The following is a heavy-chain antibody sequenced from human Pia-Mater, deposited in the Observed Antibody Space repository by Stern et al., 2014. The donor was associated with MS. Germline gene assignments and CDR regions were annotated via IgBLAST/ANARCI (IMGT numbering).Heavy chain of an antibody. CDR3: ARDRGFLEWTGTLDV. Sequence: QLAESGGGVARPGGSLRLACEASRFKFGDYGMGWGRQVPGKGLEWGSGNNWNGGSIGYADSVRGRFTISRDNAKKSLYLQMNSLRAEDTAVYYCARDRGFLEWTGTLDVWGQGTTVTVSS. CDR2: NNWNGGSI. CDR1: RFKFGDYG. V-gene: IGHV3-20*04. J-gene: IGHJ6*01. D-gene: IGHD3-3*01.